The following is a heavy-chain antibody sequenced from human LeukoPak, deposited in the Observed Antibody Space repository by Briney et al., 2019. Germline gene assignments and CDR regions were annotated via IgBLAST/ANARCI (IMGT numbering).Heavy chain of an antibody. CDR1: GFTFSSYG. J-gene: IGHJ3*02. Sequence: GGSLRLSCAASGFTFSSYGMSWVRQAPGKGLEWVSAISGSGGSTYYADSVKGRFTISRDNSKNTLYLQMNSLRAEDTAVYYCARADHYDILTGYYRLNDAFDIWGQGTMVTVSS. CDR2: ISGSGGST. D-gene: IGHD3-9*01. CDR3: ARADHYDILTGYYRLNDAFDI. V-gene: IGHV3-23*01.